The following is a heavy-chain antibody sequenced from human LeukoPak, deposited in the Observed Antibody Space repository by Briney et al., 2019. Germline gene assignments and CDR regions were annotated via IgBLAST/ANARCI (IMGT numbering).Heavy chain of an antibody. D-gene: IGHD4-17*01. J-gene: IGHJ3*01. CDR2: IIPIFGTA. Sequence: GASVKVSCKASGGTFSSYAISWVRQAPGQGLEWMGGIIPIFGTANYAQKFQGRVTITADESTNTAYMELSSLRSEDSAMYYCAAPSARSTVTTWSAFDLWGQGTMVTVSS. CDR3: AAPSARSTVTTWSAFDL. V-gene: IGHV1-69*13. CDR1: GGTFSSYA.